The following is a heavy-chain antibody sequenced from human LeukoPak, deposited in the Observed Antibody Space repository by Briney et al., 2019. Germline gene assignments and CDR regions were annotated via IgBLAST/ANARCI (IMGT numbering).Heavy chain of an antibody. J-gene: IGHJ5*02. CDR2: IKQDGSEK. Sequence: GGSLRLSCAASGFTFSSYWMSWVRQAPGKGLEWVANIKQDGSEKYYADSVKGRFTISRDNSKNTLYLQMNSLRAEDTAVYYCAKEGIAAAGTDWFDPWGQGTLVTVSS. V-gene: IGHV3-7*01. D-gene: IGHD6-13*01. CDR3: AKEGIAAAGTDWFDP. CDR1: GFTFSSYW.